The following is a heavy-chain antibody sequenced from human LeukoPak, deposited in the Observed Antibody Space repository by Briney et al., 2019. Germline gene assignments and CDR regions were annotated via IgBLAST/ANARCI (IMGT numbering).Heavy chain of an antibody. J-gene: IGHJ6*03. V-gene: IGHV1-2*02. D-gene: IGHD6-19*01. CDR1: GYTFITSD. CDR2: INPNSGGT. CDR3: ARGSSGWYYYMDV. Sequence: ASVKVSCKTSGYTFITSDINWVRQATGQGLEWMGWINPNSGGTNYAQKFQGRVTMTRDTSISTAYMELSRLRSDDTAVYYCARGSSGWYYYMDVWGKGTTVTVSS.